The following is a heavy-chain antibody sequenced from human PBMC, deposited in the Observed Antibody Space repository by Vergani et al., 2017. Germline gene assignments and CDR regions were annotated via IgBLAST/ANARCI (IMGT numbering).Heavy chain of an antibody. V-gene: IGHV3-30*03. CDR2: ISYDGSNK. D-gene: IGHD3-10*01. Sequence: QVQLVESGGGVVQPGRSLRLSCAASGFTFSSYGMHWVRQAPGKGLEWVAVISYDGSNKYYADPVKGRFTISRDNSKNTLYLQMNSLRAEATAVYYCARDCFRLKGSGSPNWFDPWGQGTLVTVSS. CDR3: ARDCFRLKGSGSPNWFDP. CDR1: GFTFSSYG. J-gene: IGHJ5*02.